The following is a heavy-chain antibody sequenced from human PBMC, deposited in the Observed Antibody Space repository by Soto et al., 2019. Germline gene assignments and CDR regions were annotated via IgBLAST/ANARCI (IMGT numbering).Heavy chain of an antibody. CDR2: IHPSGGST. D-gene: IGHD3-10*01. CDR3: ARDALFGSGSYVTGWLDS. V-gene: IGHV1-46*03. CDR1: GYAFTSYY. J-gene: IGHJ5*01. Sequence: QVQLVQSGAEVKKPGASVELSCKASGYAFTSYYVHWVRQAPGQGLEWMGIIHPSGGSTTYAQKFRSRVIMSRDTATSTVYMELRTLTAEDTSVYFCARDALFGSGSYVTGWLDSWGQGTRVTVSS.